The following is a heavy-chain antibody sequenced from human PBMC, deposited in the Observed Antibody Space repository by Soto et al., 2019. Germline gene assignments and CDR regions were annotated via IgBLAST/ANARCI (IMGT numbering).Heavy chain of an antibody. J-gene: IGHJ4*02. V-gene: IGHV1-69*13. CDR3: ARDLVSGFGVVTSPLNFDY. CDR2: IIPIFGTA. Sequence: GASVKVSCKASGGTFSSYAISWVRQAPGQGLEWMGGIIPIFGTANYAQKFQGRVTITADESTSTAYMELSSLRSEDTAVYYCARDLVSGFGVVTSPLNFDYWGQGTLVTVSS. D-gene: IGHD3-3*01. CDR1: GGTFSSYA.